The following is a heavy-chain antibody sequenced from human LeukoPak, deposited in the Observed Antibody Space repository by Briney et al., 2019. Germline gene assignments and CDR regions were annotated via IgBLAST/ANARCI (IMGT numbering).Heavy chain of an antibody. Sequence: GGSLRLSCAASGFTFDDYAMHWVRQAPGKGLEWVSLISWDGGSTYYADSVKGRFTISRDNSKNSLYLQMNSLRAEDTALYYCVGGSSGWYEGYYFDYWGQGTLVTVSS. V-gene: IGHV3-43D*03. CDR2: ISWDGGST. CDR3: VGGSSGWYEGYYFDY. D-gene: IGHD6-19*01. CDR1: GFTFDDYA. J-gene: IGHJ4*02.